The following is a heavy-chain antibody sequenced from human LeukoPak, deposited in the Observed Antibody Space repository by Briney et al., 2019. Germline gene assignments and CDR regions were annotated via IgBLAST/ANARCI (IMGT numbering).Heavy chain of an antibody. V-gene: IGHV4-59*01. CDR1: GGSFSGYY. CDR2: IYYSGST. D-gene: IGHD2/OR15-2a*01. Sequence: SETLSLTCAVYGGSFSGYYWSWIRQPPGKGLEWIGYIYYSGSTNYNPSLKSRVTISVDTSKNQFSLKLSSVTAADTAVYYCAVYRHLHWFDPWGQGTLVTVSS. J-gene: IGHJ5*02. CDR3: AVYRHLHWFDP.